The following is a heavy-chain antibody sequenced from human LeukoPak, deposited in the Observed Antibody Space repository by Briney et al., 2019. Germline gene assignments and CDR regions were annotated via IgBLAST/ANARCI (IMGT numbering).Heavy chain of an antibody. CDR3: ARQDTAMSRANDAFDI. CDR1: GYSFTSYW. V-gene: IGHV5-51*01. D-gene: IGHD5-18*01. Sequence: GESLKISCKGSGYSFTSYWIGWVRQMPGKGLEWMGIIYPGDSDTRYSPSFQGQVTISADKSISTAYLQWSSLKASDTAMYYCARQDTAMSRANDAFDIWGQGTMVTVSS. CDR2: IYPGDSDT. J-gene: IGHJ3*02.